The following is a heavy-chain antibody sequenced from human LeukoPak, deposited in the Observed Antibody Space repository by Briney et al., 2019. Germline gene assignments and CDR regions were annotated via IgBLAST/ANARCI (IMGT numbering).Heavy chain of an antibody. CDR3: AKSPLGYSYGHYFDY. Sequence: GGSLRLSCAASGFTFSSYAMSWVRQAPGKGLEWVSAVSGSGGSTYYADSVKGRFTISRDNSKNTLYLQMNSLRAEDTAVYYCAKSPLGYSYGHYFDYWGQGTLVTVSS. CDR2: VSGSGGST. V-gene: IGHV3-23*01. CDR1: GFTFSSYA. J-gene: IGHJ4*02. D-gene: IGHD5-18*01.